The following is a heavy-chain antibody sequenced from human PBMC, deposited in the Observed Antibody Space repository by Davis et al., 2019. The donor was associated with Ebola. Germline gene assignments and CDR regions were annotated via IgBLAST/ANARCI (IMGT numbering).Heavy chain of an antibody. CDR2: ISYDGSNK. J-gene: IGHJ6*03. CDR3: SRAYCSSTSCYRGSAYYYYMDV. D-gene: IGHD2-2*01. CDR1: GFTFSSYA. V-gene: IGHV3-30-3*01. Sequence: GESLKISCAASGFTFSSYAMSWVRQAPGKGLEWVAVISYDGSNKYYADSVKGRFTISRDNSKNTLYLQMNSLRAEDTAVYYCSRAYCSSTSCYRGSAYYYYMDVWGKGTTVTVSS.